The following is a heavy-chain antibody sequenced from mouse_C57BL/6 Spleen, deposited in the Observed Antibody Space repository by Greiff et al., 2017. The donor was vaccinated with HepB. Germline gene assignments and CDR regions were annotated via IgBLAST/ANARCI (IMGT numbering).Heavy chain of an antibody. Sequence: VRLQQSGAELVRPGASVTLSCKASGYTFTDYEMHWVKQTPVHGLEWIGAIDPETGGTAYNQKFKGKAILTADKSSSTAYMELRSLTSEDSAVYYCTAVYYGNPAWFAYWGQGTLVTVSA. CDR2: IDPETGGT. CDR1: GYTFTDYE. J-gene: IGHJ3*01. D-gene: IGHD2-1*01. CDR3: TAVYYGNPAWFAY. V-gene: IGHV1-15*01.